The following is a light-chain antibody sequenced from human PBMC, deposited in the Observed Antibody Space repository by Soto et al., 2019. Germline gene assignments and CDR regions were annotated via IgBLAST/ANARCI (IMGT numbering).Light chain of an antibody. CDR3: QQNNSYPYT. V-gene: IGKV1-5*03. J-gene: IGKJ2*01. Sequence: DIQMTQSPSTLSASVGDRVTITCRASQSISNWLAWYQHKPGKAPKLLIFKASSLETGVPSRFSGSGSEIEFTLTISGLQPDDFATYYCQQNNSYPYTFGQGTKLEIK. CDR1: QSISNW. CDR2: KAS.